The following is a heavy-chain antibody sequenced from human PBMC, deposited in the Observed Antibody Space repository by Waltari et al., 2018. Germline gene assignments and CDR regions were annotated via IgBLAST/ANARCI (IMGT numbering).Heavy chain of an antibody. J-gene: IGHJ4*02. CDR2: ISAYNGNT. CDR3: ARTYYDYVWGSYPYYFDY. Sequence: QVQLVQSGAEVKKPGASVKVSCKASGYTFTSYGISWVRQAPGQGLEWMGWISAYNGNTNDAQKLQGRVTMTTDTSTSTADMELRSLRSDDTAVYYCARTYYDYVWGSYPYYFDYWGQGTLVTVSS. V-gene: IGHV1-18*01. CDR1: GYTFTSYG. D-gene: IGHD3-16*01.